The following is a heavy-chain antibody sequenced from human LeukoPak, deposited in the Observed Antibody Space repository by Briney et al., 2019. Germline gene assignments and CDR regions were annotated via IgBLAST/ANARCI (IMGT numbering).Heavy chain of an antibody. V-gene: IGHV1-8*01. Sequence: ASAKVSCKASGYTFTSYDINWVRQATGHGLEWIGWMNPNSGNTDYTQRFQGRVTMTRNTSISTAYMELSSLRSEDTAVDYCATAYCSSTSCYVGGFDYWGQGTLVTVSS. J-gene: IGHJ4*02. CDR2: MNPNSGNT. CDR3: ATAYCSSTSCYVGGFDY. CDR1: GYTFTSYD. D-gene: IGHD2-2*01.